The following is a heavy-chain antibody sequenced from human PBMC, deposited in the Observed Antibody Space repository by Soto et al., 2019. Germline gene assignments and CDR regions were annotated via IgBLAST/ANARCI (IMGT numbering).Heavy chain of an antibody. CDR2: IDLASGNT. J-gene: IGHJ6*02. V-gene: IGHV1-58*02. D-gene: IGHD2-2*01. CDR1: AFTFSRSI. Sequence: ASVKVSCKASAFTFSRSIMQWVQQARGQRLEWIGWIDLASGNTNYAQKFQGRVTITRDMSTSTAYMDLNSLTSEDTAVYYCAVTTSESRGYYGMDVWGLGTLVTVSS. CDR3: AVTTSESRGYYGMDV.